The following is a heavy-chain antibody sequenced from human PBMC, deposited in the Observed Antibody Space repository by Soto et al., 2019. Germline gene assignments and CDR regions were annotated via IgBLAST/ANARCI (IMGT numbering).Heavy chain of an antibody. J-gene: IGHJ6*02. CDR1: GCTFTSYY. Sequence: GAAVKVSCKASGCTFTSYYRHWVGQAPGQGSEGMGIINPSGGSTSYAQKFQGRVTMTRDTSTSTVYMELSSLRSEDTAVYCCARRRRDYDFWSGYYYGMDVWDQGTTVTVSS. V-gene: IGHV1-46*01. CDR2: INPSGGST. CDR3: ARRRRDYDFWSGYYYGMDV. D-gene: IGHD3-3*01.